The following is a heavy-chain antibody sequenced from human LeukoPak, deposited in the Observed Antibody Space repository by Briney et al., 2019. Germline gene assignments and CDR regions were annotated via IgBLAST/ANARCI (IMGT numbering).Heavy chain of an antibody. CDR2: IYHSGST. CDR1: GYSISSGYY. Sequence: SETLSLTCTVSGYSISSGYYWGWIRQPPGKGLEWIGNIYHSGSTQYNSSLKSRVTISVDTSKNQFSLKLSSVTAADTAVYYCAGDGYKTNWYFDLWGRGTLVTVSS. V-gene: IGHV4-38-2*02. D-gene: IGHD5-24*01. CDR3: AGDGYKTNWYFDL. J-gene: IGHJ2*01.